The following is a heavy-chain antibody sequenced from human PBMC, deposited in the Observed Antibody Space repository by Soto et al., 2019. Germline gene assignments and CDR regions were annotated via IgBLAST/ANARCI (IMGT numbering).Heavy chain of an antibody. CDR3: ARGEFMAFDI. Sequence: SETLSLTCTVSGGSISSGGYYWSWIRQHPGKGLEWIGYIYYSGSTYYNPSLKSRVTISVDTSKNQFSLKLSSVTAADTAVYYCARGEFMAFDIWGQGTMVTVSS. CDR1: GGSISSGGYY. D-gene: IGHD3-10*01. CDR2: IYYSGST. V-gene: IGHV4-31*03. J-gene: IGHJ3*02.